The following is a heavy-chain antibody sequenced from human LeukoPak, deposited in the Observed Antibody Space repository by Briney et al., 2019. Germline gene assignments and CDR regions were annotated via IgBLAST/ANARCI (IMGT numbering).Heavy chain of an antibody. CDR3: ASQDHYYDTSGFRFDY. CDR1: GGTFSNYA. J-gene: IGHJ4*02. Sequence: AASVKVSCETSGGTFSNYAISWVRQAPGLGLEWMGRIIPFLNITNYAQRFRGRVTITADKSTRTAYMELSSLRSDDTAVFYCASQDHYYDTSGFRFDYWGQGTLVTVSS. CDR2: IIPFLNIT. D-gene: IGHD3-22*01. V-gene: IGHV1-69*04.